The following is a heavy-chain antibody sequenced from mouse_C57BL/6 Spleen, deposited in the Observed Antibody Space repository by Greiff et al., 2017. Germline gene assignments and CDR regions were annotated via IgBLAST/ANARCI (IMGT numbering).Heavy chain of an antibody. D-gene: IGHD1-1*01. Sequence: QVQLQQPGAELVMPGASVKLSCKASGYTFTSYWMHWVKQRPGQGLEWIGEIDPSDSYTNYNQQFKGKSTLTVDKSSSTAYMQLSSLTSEDSAVYYCARYYGSSYGYFDVWGTGTTVTVSS. CDR2: IDPSDSYT. CDR1: GYTFTSYW. V-gene: IGHV1-69*01. J-gene: IGHJ1*03. CDR3: ARYYGSSYGYFDV.